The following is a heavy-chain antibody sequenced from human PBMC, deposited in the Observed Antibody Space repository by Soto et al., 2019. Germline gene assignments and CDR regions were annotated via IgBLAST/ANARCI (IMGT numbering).Heavy chain of an antibody. Sequence: ESGGGLVQPGGSLRLSCAASGFTFSSYEMNWVRQAPGKGLEWVSYISSSGSTIYYADSVKGRFTISRDNAKNSLYLQMNSLRAEDTAVYYCARGGADSTTYYYYGMDVWGQGTTVTVSS. V-gene: IGHV3-48*03. CDR1: GFTFSSYE. CDR2: ISSSGSTI. CDR3: ARGGADSTTYYYYGMDV. J-gene: IGHJ6*02. D-gene: IGHD1-1*01.